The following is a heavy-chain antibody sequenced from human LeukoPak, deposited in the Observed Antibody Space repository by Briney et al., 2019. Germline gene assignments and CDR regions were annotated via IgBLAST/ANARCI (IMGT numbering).Heavy chain of an antibody. Sequence: PGGSLRLSCAASGFTFSGYGMHWVRQAPGKGLEWVAVISYDGSNKYYADSMKGRFTISRDNSKNTLYLQMNSLRAEDTAVYYCAKDHYLYNSGWYVPEFDYWGQGTLVTVSS. D-gene: IGHD6-19*01. J-gene: IGHJ4*02. CDR2: ISYDGSNK. CDR3: AKDHYLYNSGWYVPEFDY. V-gene: IGHV3-30*18. CDR1: GFTFSGYG.